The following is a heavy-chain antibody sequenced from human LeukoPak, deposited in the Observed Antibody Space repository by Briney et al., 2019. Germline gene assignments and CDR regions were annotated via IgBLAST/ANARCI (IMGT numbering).Heavy chain of an antibody. CDR2: IWYDGGNK. D-gene: IGHD1-1*01. CDR3: ARGGTSLYYFDY. V-gene: IGHV3-33*01. Sequence: GGSLRLSCAASGFSFSSYAMHWVRQAPGKGLEWVAVIWYDGGNKYYADSVKGRFTISRDNSKNTLYLEMNSLRAEDTAVYYCARGGTSLYYFDYWGQGTLVTVSS. CDR1: GFSFSSYA. J-gene: IGHJ4*02.